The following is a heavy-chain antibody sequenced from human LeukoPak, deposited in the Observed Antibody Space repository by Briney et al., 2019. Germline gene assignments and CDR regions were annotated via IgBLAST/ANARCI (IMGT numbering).Heavy chain of an antibody. J-gene: IGHJ3*02. CDR1: GFTFSSYW. CDR2: ISGRSVFI. CDR3: TRDQSVRYAFDI. D-gene: IGHD3-10*01. V-gene: IGHV3-21*01. Sequence: GGSLRLSCAASGFTFSSYWMNWVRQAPGKGLEWVSSISGRSVFISYTDSVKGRFTISRDNARNSLFLELSSLRPEGTAVYYCTRDQSVRYAFDIWGQGSLVTVSS.